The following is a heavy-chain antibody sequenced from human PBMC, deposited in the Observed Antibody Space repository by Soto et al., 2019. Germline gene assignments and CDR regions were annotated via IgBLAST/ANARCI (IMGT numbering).Heavy chain of an antibody. V-gene: IGHV4-4*07. D-gene: IGHD1-26*01. Sequence: QVQLQESGPRLVKPSETLSLTCNVSGDSMTKYYWSWIRQAAGKGLEWIGRVYTSGSTNYNPSLKSRVTMSIDTSNKHFSLTLKSVTAADTAVYYCAMTVGAAYYFDFWGQGALVTVS. CDR2: VYTSGST. CDR1: GDSMTKYY. J-gene: IGHJ4*02. CDR3: AMTVGAAYYFDF.